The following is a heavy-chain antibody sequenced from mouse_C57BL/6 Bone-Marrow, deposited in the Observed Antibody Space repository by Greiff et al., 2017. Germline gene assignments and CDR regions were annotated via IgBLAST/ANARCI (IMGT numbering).Heavy chain of an antibody. CDR1: GYTFTSYW. Sequence: QVQLQQPGAELVRPGTSVKLSCKASGYTFTSYWMHWVKQRPGQGLEWIGVIDPSDSYTNYNQKFKGKATLTVDPSSSTAYVQLSSLTSEDSAVYYCARSAGSSYGYAMDYWGQGTSVTVSS. CDR3: ARSAGSSYGYAMDY. D-gene: IGHD1-1*01. V-gene: IGHV1-59*01. J-gene: IGHJ4*01. CDR2: IDPSDSYT.